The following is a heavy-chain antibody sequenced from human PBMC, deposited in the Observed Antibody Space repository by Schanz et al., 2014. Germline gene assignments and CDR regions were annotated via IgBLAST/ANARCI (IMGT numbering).Heavy chain of an antibody. CDR2: ISSDGSNK. CDR1: GFTFRNYG. V-gene: IGHV3-30*18. Sequence: QVQLVESGGGVVQPGRSLRLSCAASGFTFRNYGMHWVRQAPGKGLEWVAMISSDGSNKYYADAVKGRFTISRDNSKNTLYLQMNSLRPEDTAVYSCAKDLLGKVATYALLYWGQGTLVTVSS. J-gene: IGHJ4*02. D-gene: IGHD3-16*01. CDR3: AKDLLGKVATYALLY.